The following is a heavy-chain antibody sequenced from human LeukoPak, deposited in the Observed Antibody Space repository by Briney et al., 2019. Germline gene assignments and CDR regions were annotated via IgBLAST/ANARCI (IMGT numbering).Heavy chain of an antibody. CDR2: FYAIGST. J-gene: IGHJ3*02. CDR1: GGSISSGSYY. D-gene: IGHD6-6*01. CDR3: ARDDDEYGSSRSAFDI. V-gene: IGHV4-61*02. Sequence: SETLSLTCTVSGGSISSGSYYWSWIRQPAGKGLEWIGRFYAIGSTNYNPSLKSRVTISVYTSKNQFSLNLSSVTAADTAVYYCARDDDEYGSSRSAFDIWGQGTMVTVSS.